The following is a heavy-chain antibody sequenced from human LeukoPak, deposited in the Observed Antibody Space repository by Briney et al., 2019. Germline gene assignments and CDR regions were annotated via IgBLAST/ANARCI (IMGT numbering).Heavy chain of an antibody. V-gene: IGHV1-69*13. CDR2: IIPIFGTA. CDR3: ARAPPYSSERYYYYYGMDV. J-gene: IGHJ6*02. Sequence: ASVKVSCKASGGTFSSYAISWVRQAPGQGLEWMGGIIPIFGTANYAQKFQGRVTITADESTSTAYMELSSLRSEDTAVYYCARAPPYSSERYYYYYGMDVWGQGTTVTVSS. D-gene: IGHD6-19*01. CDR1: GGTFSSYA.